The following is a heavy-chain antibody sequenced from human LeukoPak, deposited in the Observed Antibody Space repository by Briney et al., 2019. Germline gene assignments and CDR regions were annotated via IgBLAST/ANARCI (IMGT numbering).Heavy chain of an antibody. CDR3: ARGPTVRGVLSSYFDY. CDR1: GGSFSGYY. V-gene: IGHV4-34*01. J-gene: IGHJ4*02. CDR2: INHSGST. D-gene: IGHD3-10*02. Sequence: SETLSLTCAVYGGSFSGYYWSWIRQPPGKGLEWIGEINHSGSTNYNPSLKSRVTISVDTSKNQFSLKLSSVTAADTAVYYCARGPTVRGVLSSYFDYWGQGTLVTVSS.